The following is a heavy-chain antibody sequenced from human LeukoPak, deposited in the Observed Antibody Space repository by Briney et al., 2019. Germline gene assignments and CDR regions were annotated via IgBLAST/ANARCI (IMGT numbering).Heavy chain of an antibody. CDR2: ISSSSSSI. Sequence: GASLRLSCAASGFIFRNYAMSWVRQAPGKGLEWVSTISSSSSSIYYADSVKGRFTISRDNAKNSLYLQMNSLRAEDTAVYYCARDLDSGYGSGAFDIWGQGTMVTVSS. V-gene: IGHV3-21*01. D-gene: IGHD5-12*01. CDR3: ARDLDSGYGSGAFDI. J-gene: IGHJ3*02. CDR1: GFIFRNYA.